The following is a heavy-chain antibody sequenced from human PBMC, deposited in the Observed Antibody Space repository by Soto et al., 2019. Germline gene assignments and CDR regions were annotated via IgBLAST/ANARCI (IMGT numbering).Heavy chain of an antibody. CDR1: GFTFSSYA. D-gene: IGHD3-22*01. J-gene: IGHJ6*02. CDR3: AKELGSSGYYYYYYGMDV. CDR2: ISGSGGST. Sequence: GGSLRLSCAASGFTFSSYAMSWVRHAPGKGLEWVSAISGSGGSTYYADSVKGRFTIARDNSKNTLYQEMNRLGTGDTAVYYWAKELGSSGYYYYYYGMDVWGQGTTVTVSS. V-gene: IGHV3-23*01.